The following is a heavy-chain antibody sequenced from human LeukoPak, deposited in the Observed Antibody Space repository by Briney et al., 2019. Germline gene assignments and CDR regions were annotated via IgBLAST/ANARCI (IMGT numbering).Heavy chain of an antibody. CDR2: IKQDGSEK. D-gene: IGHD4-17*01. CDR3: AREEYGDHMW. CDR1: GFTFSRYW. J-gene: IGHJ4*02. Sequence: GGSLRLSCAASGFTFSRYWMSWVRQAPGKGLEWVANIKQDGSEKYYVDSVKGRFTISGDNAKNSLYLQMNSLRAEDTAVYYCAREEYGDHMWWGQGTLVIVSS. V-gene: IGHV3-7*01.